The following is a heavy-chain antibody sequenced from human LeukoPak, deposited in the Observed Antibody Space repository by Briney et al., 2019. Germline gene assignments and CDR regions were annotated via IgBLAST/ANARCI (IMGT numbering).Heavy chain of an antibody. Sequence: GGSLRLSCVASGFTIETYAMNWVRQAPGKGLEWVAFIRYDGNSKYYADSVKGRFTISRDNSKNTLYLQMNSLRTADTAVYYCARDQLGFDIWGQGTMVTVSS. V-gene: IGHV3-30*02. CDR1: GFTIETYA. CDR2: IRYDGNSK. D-gene: IGHD7-27*01. J-gene: IGHJ3*02. CDR3: ARDQLGFDI.